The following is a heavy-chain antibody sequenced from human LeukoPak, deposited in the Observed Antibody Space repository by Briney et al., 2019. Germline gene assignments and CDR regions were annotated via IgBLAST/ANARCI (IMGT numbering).Heavy chain of an antibody. CDR3: ARDRRSIAARFGFAP. V-gene: IGHV3-21*01. CDR1: GFTFSSYS. CDR2: ISSSGSYI. Sequence: GGSLRLSCAASGFTFSSYSMNWVRQAPGKGLEWVSSISSSGSYIYYADSVKGRFTISRDNAKNSLYLQMNSLRAEDTAVYYCARDRRSIAARFGFAPWGQGTLVTVSS. D-gene: IGHD6-6*01. J-gene: IGHJ5*02.